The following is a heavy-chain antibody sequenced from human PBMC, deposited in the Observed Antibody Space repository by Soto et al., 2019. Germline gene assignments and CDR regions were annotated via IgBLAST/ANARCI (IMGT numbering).Heavy chain of an antibody. CDR3: VRATWLQYDFDF. CDR2: TYYRSKWYN. CDR1: GDSVSSDSAA. Sequence: TLSLTCAISGDSVSSDSAAWNWIRQSPSRGLEWLGRTYYRSKWYNDYVGSVKSRITINPDTSKNQFSLQLNSMTPEDTAVYYFVRATWLQYDFDFWCPGIRVTV. D-gene: IGHD5-12*01. V-gene: IGHV6-1*01. J-gene: IGHJ3*01.